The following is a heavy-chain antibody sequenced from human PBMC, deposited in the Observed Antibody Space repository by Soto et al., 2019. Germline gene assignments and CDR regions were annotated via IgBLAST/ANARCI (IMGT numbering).Heavy chain of an antibody. CDR3: TRYYYASSGYYVY. Sequence: GGSLRLSCTGSGFNFGNYAMSWVRQAPGKGPERVGFIRSETYGGTPDYAASLRGRFTISRDDSKSIAYLEINSLQTDDTAVYYCTRYYYASSGYYVYWGQGTLVTVS. D-gene: IGHD3-22*01. J-gene: IGHJ4*02. CDR1: GFNFGNYA. CDR2: IRSETYGGTP. V-gene: IGHV3-49*04.